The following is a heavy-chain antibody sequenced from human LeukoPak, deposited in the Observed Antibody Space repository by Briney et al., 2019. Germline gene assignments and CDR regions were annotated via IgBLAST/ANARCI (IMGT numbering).Heavy chain of an antibody. CDR3: ARVPGITGTTRELDY. Sequence: SETLSLTCTVSGGSFSGYYWSWIRQPPGKGLEWIGEINHSGSTNYNPSLKSRVTISVDTSKNQFSLKLSSVTAADTAVYYCARVPGITGTTRELDYWGQGTLVTVSS. V-gene: IGHV4-34*01. CDR1: GGSFSGYY. D-gene: IGHD1-7*01. J-gene: IGHJ4*02. CDR2: INHSGST.